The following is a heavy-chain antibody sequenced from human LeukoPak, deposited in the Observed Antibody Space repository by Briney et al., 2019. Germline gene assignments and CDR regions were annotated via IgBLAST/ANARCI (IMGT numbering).Heavy chain of an antibody. D-gene: IGHD4-11*01. CDR3: ARAGEKQQLLWYFDL. Sequence: SETLSLTCPVSSPSMSTYSWSWNRQPPGKGLEWIGYIYYSGSPNYDPSLKSRVTISVGTSTNQSSLKLSSVTAADTAVYYCARAGEKQQLLWYFDLWGGGNLVTVSS. J-gene: IGHJ2*01. CDR1: SPSMSTYS. CDR2: IYYSGSP. V-gene: IGHV4-59*01.